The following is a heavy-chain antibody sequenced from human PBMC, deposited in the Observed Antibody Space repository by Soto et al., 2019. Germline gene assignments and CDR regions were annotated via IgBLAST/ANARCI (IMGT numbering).Heavy chain of an antibody. Sequence: SETLSLTCSVSGGSISPYYWSWIRQPAGKGLEWIGRIYASGSTNYNPSLKSRVTMSVATSKNQFSLKLTSVTAADTATYYCARGGMVIIPTATAFDYWDRGTLVTVSS. CDR3: ARGGMVIIPTATAFDY. CDR1: GGSISPYY. CDR2: IYASGST. D-gene: IGHD1-1*01. V-gene: IGHV4-4*07. J-gene: IGHJ4*02.